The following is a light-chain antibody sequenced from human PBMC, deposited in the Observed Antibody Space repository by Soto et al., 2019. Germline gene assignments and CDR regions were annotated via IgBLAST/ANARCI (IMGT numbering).Light chain of an antibody. V-gene: IGKV2-28*01. J-gene: IGKJ2*01. Sequence: DIVMTQSPLSLRVTPGEPASISCRSSQSLLHSIGYNYMDWYLQKPGQSPQLLIYLGSNRASGVPGRFSGSGSGTVFTLRISRVEAEDVGVYYCMQALQAPYTVGQGTKLEI. CDR3: MQALQAPYT. CDR2: LGS. CDR1: QSLLHSIGYNY.